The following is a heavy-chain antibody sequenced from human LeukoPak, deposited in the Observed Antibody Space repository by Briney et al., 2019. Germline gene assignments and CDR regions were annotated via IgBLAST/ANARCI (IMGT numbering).Heavy chain of an antibody. J-gene: IGHJ6*02. Sequence: ASVKVSCKASGYSFTGYYIHWVRQAPGQGLEWMGWINPNSGGTSYAQKFQGRVTMTRDTSTSTVYMELSSLRSEDTAVYYCARERPLVVPAANWNDYYYYYGMDVWGQGTTVTVSS. CDR2: INPNSGGT. V-gene: IGHV1-2*02. CDR1: GYSFTGYY. CDR3: ARERPLVVPAANWNDYYYYYGMDV. D-gene: IGHD2-2*01.